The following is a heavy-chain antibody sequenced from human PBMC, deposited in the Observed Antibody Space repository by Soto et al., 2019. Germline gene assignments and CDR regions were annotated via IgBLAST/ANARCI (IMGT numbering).Heavy chain of an antibody. V-gene: IGHV1-18*01. CDR3: ARDLKSVAGTPYFGY. J-gene: IGHJ4*02. D-gene: IGHD6-19*01. CDR1: GYTFTSYG. CDR2: ISAYNGNT. Sequence: ASVKVSCKASGYTFTSYGISWVRQAPGQGLEWMGWISAYNGNTNYAQKLQGRVTMTTDTSTSTAYMELRSLRSDDTAVYYCARDLKSVAGTPYFGYCGQVTLVTVSS.